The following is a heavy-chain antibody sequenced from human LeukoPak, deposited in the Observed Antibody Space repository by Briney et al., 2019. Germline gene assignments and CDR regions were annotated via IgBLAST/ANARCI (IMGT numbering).Heavy chain of an antibody. V-gene: IGHV3-30*02. CDR3: ARDPGYCSSTSCVA. J-gene: IGHJ5*02. D-gene: IGHD2-2*01. CDR2: IRYDGSNK. Sequence: PGGSLRLSCAASGFTFSSYGMHWVRQAPGKGLEWVAFIRYDGSNKYYADSVKGRFTISRDNSKNTLYLQMNSLRAEDTAVYYCARDPGYCSSTSCVAWGQGTLVTVSS. CDR1: GFTFSSYG.